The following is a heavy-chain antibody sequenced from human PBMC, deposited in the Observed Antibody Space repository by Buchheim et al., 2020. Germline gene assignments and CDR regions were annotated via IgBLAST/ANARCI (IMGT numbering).Heavy chain of an antibody. CDR2: INHSGST. D-gene: IGHD2-2*01. CDR3: ARFLPYCSSTSCYFDY. Sequence: QVQLQQWGAGLLKPSETLSLTCAVYGGSFSGYYWSWIRQPPGKGLEWIGEINHSGSTNYNPSLKSRVTISVDKSKNQFSLKLSSVTAADTAVYYCARFLPYCSSTSCYFDYWGQGTL. CDR1: GGSFSGYY. J-gene: IGHJ4*02. V-gene: IGHV4-34*01.